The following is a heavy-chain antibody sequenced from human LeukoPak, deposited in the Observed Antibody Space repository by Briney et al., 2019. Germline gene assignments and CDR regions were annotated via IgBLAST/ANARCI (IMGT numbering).Heavy chain of an antibody. CDR2: IIGSSGST. V-gene: IGHV3-23*01. D-gene: IGHD5-12*01. Sequence: PGGTLRLSCVASGFSFNNYAMNWVRQAPGKGLKWVSLIIGSSGSTFYADSVKGRFTISRDKSKNTLYLQMNSLRAEDTAVYYCAKGAYDYIEIAYFDYWGQGSLVTVSS. CDR1: GFSFNNYA. CDR3: AKGAYDYIEIAYFDY. J-gene: IGHJ4*02.